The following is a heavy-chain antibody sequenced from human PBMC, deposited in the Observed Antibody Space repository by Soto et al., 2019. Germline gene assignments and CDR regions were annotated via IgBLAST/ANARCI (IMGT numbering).Heavy chain of an antibody. V-gene: IGHV3-48*03. CDR2: ITSSGTTI. CDR1: GFTFSSYE. CDR3: ARSPHYFYYYSMDV. Sequence: EVQLVESGGGLVQPGGSLRLSCAASGFTFSSYEMNWVRQAPGKGLEWLSFITSSGTTIYYADSVRGRFTVSRDNAKNSLYLRMNSLRAEDTAVYYCARSPHYFYYYSMDVWGQGTTVTVSS. J-gene: IGHJ6*02.